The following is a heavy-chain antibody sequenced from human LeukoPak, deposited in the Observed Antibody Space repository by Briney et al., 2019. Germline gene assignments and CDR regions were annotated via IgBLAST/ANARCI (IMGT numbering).Heavy chain of an antibody. CDR1: GFTVSSNY. CDR2: IYSGGST. CDR3: ARDGGLWFGELLFDY. J-gene: IGHJ4*02. D-gene: IGHD3-10*01. V-gene: IGHV3-66*01. Sequence: GGSLRLSCAASGFTVSSNYMSWVRQAPGKGLERVSVIYSGGSTYYADSVKGRFTISRDNSKNTLYLQMNSLRAEDTAVYYCARDGGLWFGELLFDYWGQGTLVTVSS.